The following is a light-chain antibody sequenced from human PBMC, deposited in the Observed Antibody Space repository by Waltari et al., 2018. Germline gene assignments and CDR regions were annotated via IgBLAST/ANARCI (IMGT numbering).Light chain of an antibody. CDR3: QQYDNWPGT. J-gene: IGKJ1*01. Sequence: ETVMTQSPATLSVSPGERASLSCRASQNVNNNFAWYQQKPGQVPRLLIYDASTRATGVPARFSGSGSGTEFTLTISSLQSEDFAVYYCQQYDNWPGTFGHGTKVEIK. V-gene: IGKV3-15*01. CDR2: DAS. CDR1: QNVNNN.